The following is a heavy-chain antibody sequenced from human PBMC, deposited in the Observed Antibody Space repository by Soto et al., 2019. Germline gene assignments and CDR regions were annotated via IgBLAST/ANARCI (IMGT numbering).Heavy chain of an antibody. CDR2: ISYDGSNK. Sequence: PGGSLRLSCAASGFTFSSYWMHWVRQAPGKGLEWVAVISYDGSNKYYADSVKGRFTISRDNSKNTLYLQMNSLRAEDTAVYYCAKDLDFGAFDIWGQGTMVTVSS. CDR1: GFTFSSYW. V-gene: IGHV3-30*18. D-gene: IGHD3-10*01. J-gene: IGHJ3*02. CDR3: AKDLDFGAFDI.